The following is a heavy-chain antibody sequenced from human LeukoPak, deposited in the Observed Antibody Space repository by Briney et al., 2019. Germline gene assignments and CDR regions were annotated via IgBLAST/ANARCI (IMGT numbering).Heavy chain of an antibody. CDR3: SRSLVVVAAYFAS. CDR1: GFTFGDYA. Sequence: GGSLRLSCTASGFTFGDYAMSWVREAPGKGLEWGGFIRSKAYGGTTEYAASVKGRFTISRDDSKSIAYLQMNSLKTEDTAVYYCSRSLVVVAAYFASWGQGTLVTVSS. J-gene: IGHJ4*02. V-gene: IGHV3-49*04. CDR2: IRSKAYGGTT. D-gene: IGHD2-15*01.